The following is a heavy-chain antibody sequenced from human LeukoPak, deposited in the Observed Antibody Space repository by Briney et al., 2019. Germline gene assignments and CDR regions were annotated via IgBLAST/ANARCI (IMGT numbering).Heavy chain of an antibody. V-gene: IGHV4-39*07. D-gene: IGHD5-18*01. CDR2: IYYSGST. CDR3: ARERAVDTAMVAYFDY. J-gene: IGHJ4*02. Sequence: SETLSLTCTVSGGSISSSSYYWGWIRQPPGKGLEWIGSIYYSGSTYYNPSLKSRVTISVDTSKNQFSLKLSSVTAADTAVYYCARERAVDTAMVAYFDYWGQGTLVTVSS. CDR1: GGSISSSSYY.